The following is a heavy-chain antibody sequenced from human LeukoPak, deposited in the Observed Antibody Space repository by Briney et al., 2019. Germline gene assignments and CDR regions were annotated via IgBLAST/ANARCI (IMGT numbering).Heavy chain of an antibody. D-gene: IGHD1-26*01. J-gene: IGHJ5*02. CDR2: IEYDGTDT. V-gene: IGHV3-30*02. Sequence: GGSLRLSCAASGFTFSNYGMHWVRQAPGKGLEWVAFIEYDGTDTHFADSVRGRFTISRDNSEDTLYLQIITLRAVDTAVYYCARHRTGSYPVGFDPWGQGTLVTVSS. CDR3: ARHRTGSYPVGFDP. CDR1: GFTFSNYG.